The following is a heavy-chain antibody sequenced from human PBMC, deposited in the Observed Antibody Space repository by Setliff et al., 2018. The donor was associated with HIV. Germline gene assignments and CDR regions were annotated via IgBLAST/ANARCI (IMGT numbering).Heavy chain of an antibody. CDR3: ASIELAAMVPVDY. CDR1: GFTFSSYT. D-gene: IGHD5-18*01. V-gene: IGHV3-21*01. J-gene: IGHJ4*02. Sequence: GGSLRLSCAASGFTFSSYTMNWVRQAPGKGLEWVSSISSSSYYIYYADSVKGRFTISRDNAKNSPFLQMNSLRAEDTAVYYCASIELAAMVPVDYWGQGTLVTVSS. CDR2: ISSSSYYI.